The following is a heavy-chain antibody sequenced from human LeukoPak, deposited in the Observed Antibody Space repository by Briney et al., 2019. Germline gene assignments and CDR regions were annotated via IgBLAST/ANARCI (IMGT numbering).Heavy chain of an antibody. CDR2: IIPIFGTA. CDR1: GGTFSSYA. CDR3: ARDKVGAAYFDY. J-gene: IGHJ4*02. D-gene: IGHD1-26*01. V-gene: IGHV1-69*13. Sequence: AASVKVSCKASGGTFSSYAISWVRQAPGQGLEWMGGIIPIFGTANYAQKFQGRVTITADESTSTAYMELSSLRSEDTAVYYCARDKVGAAYFDYWGQGTLVTVSS.